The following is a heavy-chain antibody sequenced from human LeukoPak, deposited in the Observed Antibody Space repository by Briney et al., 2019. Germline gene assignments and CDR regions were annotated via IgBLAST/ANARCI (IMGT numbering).Heavy chain of an antibody. D-gene: IGHD1-14*01. CDR3: ARGASNRFDY. Sequence: GGSLRLSCAASGFAFSNYWMHWVRQAPGKGLVWVSRIYTDGSSTNYADSVKGRFTISRDNAKNTLFLQMNSLRVEDTAVYYCARGASNRFDYWGQGTLVTVSS. V-gene: IGHV3-74*01. CDR2: IYTDGSST. J-gene: IGHJ4*02. CDR1: GFAFSNYW.